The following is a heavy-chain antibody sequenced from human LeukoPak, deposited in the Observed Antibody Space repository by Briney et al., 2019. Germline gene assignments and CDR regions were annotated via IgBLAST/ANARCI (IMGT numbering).Heavy chain of an antibody. D-gene: IGHD5-18*01. V-gene: IGHV3-21*01. CDR2: ISSSSSYI. CDR3: VRVHVGTDMVDIDY. J-gene: IGHJ4*02. CDR1: GFTFSSYS. Sequence: GGSLRLSCAASGFTFSSYSMNWVRQAPGKGLEWVSSISSSSSYIYYGDSVKGRFTISRDTAKNTLYLQMNSLRAEDTAVYYCVRVHVGTDMVDIDYWGQGTLVTVSS.